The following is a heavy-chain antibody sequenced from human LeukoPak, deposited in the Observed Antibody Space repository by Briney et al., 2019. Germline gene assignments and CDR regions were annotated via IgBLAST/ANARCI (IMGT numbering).Heavy chain of an antibody. V-gene: IGHV3-53*01. D-gene: IGHD4-23*01. Sequence: GGCLRLSCAASGFTVSSNYMSWVRQAPGKGLEWVSVISSNGSTVYAGSVKGRFTISRDTSKNTVFPQMNSLRAEDTAVYYCARARPFGGSFDLWGQGTLVTVSS. CDR2: ISSNGST. CDR1: GFTVSSNY. J-gene: IGHJ4*02. CDR3: ARARPFGGSFDL.